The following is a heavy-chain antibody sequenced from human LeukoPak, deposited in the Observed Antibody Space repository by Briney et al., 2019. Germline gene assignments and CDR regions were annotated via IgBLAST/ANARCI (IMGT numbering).Heavy chain of an antibody. CDR3: AKSGDSGDYFDY. V-gene: IGHV3-9*01. Sequence: PGRSLRLSCAASGFSFDEYAMHWVRRPPGEGLEWVSGLTWNSAAIAYADSVKGRFTIYRDNARNSLHLQMNGLRAEDTALYYCAKSGDSGDYFDYWGQGALVTVSS. CDR2: LTWNSAAI. CDR1: GFSFDEYA. D-gene: IGHD2-21*01. J-gene: IGHJ4*02.